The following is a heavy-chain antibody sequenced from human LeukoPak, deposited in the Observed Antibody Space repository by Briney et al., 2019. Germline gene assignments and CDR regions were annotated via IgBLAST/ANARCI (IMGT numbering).Heavy chain of an antibody. Sequence: SETLSLTCAVSGGSISSGRYYWSCIRQPAGKGLEWIGRMYTSGSADYNPSLKSRVTISLDTSKNLFSLRLSSVTAADTAVYYCARDRTPGTRDAFYIWGQGTMVTVSS. CDR3: ARDRTPGTRDAFYI. V-gene: IGHV4-61*02. J-gene: IGHJ3*02. CDR1: GGSISSGRYY. CDR2: MYTSGSA. D-gene: IGHD3-10*01.